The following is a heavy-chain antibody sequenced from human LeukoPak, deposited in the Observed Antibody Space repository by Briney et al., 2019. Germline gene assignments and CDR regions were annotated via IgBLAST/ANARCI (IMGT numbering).Heavy chain of an antibody. CDR1: GFTFSSYW. D-gene: IGHD3-22*01. V-gene: IGHV3-7*01. CDR2: IKQDGSEK. Sequence: GGSLRLSCAASGFTFSSYWMSWVRQAPGQGLEWVANIKQDGSEKYYVDSVKGRITISRDNAKNSLHLQMNSLRAEDTAVYYCARVAYDSSGYYFQYYFDYWGQGTLVSVSS. J-gene: IGHJ4*02. CDR3: ARVAYDSSGYYFQYYFDY.